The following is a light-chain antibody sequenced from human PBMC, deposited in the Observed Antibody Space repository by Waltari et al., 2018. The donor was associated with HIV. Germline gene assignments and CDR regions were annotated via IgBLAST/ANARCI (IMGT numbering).Light chain of an antibody. CDR2: DKN. V-gene: IGLV3-19*01. CDR1: SLRSYS. CDR3: NSRDSSGHVI. Sequence: SSELTQDPAVSVALGQTVRNTCQGNSLRSYSANWYLQKPGQAPLLVIYDKNNRPSGIPDRFSGSSSGNAASLTITGAQAEDEADYYCNSRDSSGHVIFGGGTKLTVL. J-gene: IGLJ2*01.